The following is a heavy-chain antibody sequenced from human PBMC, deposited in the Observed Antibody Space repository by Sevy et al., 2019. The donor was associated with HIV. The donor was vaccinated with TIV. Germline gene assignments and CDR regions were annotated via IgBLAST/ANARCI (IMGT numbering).Heavy chain of an antibody. D-gene: IGHD2-8*01. CDR3: ARVRVYNWFDP. Sequence: SETLSLTCTVSGGSISSGGYYWSWIRQHPGKGLEWIGYIYYSGSTYYNPSLKSRVTISVDTSKNQFSLKLSSVTAADTAMYYCARVRVYNWFDPWGQGTLVTVSS. V-gene: IGHV4-31*03. CDR1: GGSISSGGYY. J-gene: IGHJ5*02. CDR2: IYYSGST.